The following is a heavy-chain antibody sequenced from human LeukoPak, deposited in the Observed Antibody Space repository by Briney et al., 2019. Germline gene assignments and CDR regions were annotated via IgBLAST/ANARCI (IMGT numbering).Heavy chain of an antibody. J-gene: IGHJ6*03. CDR3: ARDLAGFREPRYYYYMDV. Sequence: GGSLRLSCVASGFTVRRNVMSWVRQAPGKGLEWVSLIYSDDRAFYADSVKGRVTISRNNSKNTLFLQMSSLKPEDTAIYYCARDLAGFREPRYYYYMDVWGKGTTVTVSS. V-gene: IGHV3-66*02. CDR2: IYSDDRA. D-gene: IGHD1-14*01. CDR1: GFTVRRNV.